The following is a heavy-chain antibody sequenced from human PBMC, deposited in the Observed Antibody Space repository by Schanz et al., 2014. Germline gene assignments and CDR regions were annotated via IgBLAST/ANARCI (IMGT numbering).Heavy chain of an antibody. CDR1: GFTFSNYG. Sequence: VQLVESGGDLVKPGGSLRLSCEASGFTFSNYGMNWVRQAPEKGLEWVSYISSSSGTIYYADSVKGRSTISRDNAKNLLYLQMNGLRAEDTAVYFCARDLSSLIQGDVWGKGTTVTVSS. J-gene: IGHJ6*04. CDR3: ARDLSSLIQGDV. D-gene: IGHD2-2*01. CDR2: ISSSSGTI. V-gene: IGHV3-48*01.